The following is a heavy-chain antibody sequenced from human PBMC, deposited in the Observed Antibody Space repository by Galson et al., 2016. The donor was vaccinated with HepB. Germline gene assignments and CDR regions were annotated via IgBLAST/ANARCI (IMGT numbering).Heavy chain of an antibody. D-gene: IGHD2-2*01. CDR3: AKDQGYCSDTSCHGWFDP. CDR2: ISGSGGST. Sequence: SLRLSCAASGFTFSSYAMSWVRQAPGKGLEWVSSISGSGGSTYYADSVKGRFTISRDNSKNTLYLQMNSLRAGDTAVYYCAKDQGYCSDTSCHGWFDPWGQGTLVTVSS. V-gene: IGHV3-23*01. J-gene: IGHJ5*02. CDR1: GFTFSSYA.